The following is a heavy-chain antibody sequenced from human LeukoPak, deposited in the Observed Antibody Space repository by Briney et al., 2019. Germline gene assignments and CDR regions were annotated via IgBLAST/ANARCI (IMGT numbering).Heavy chain of an antibody. V-gene: IGHV4-59*01. CDR3: AREAPSTLAYCGGACSPDAFDI. Sequence: PSETLSLTCTVSGGSISSYYWSWIRQPPGKGLEWIGDIYYSGSTNYNPSLKSRVTISVDTSKNQFSLKLSSVTAADTAVYYCAREAPSTLAYCGGACSPDAFDIWGQGTMVTVSS. CDR1: GGSISSYY. D-gene: IGHD2-21*02. J-gene: IGHJ3*02. CDR2: IYYSGST.